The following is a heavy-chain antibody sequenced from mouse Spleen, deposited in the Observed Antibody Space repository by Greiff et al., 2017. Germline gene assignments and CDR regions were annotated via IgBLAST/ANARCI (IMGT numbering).Heavy chain of an antibody. Sequence: EVQLQQSGPELVKPGASVKISCKASGYTFTDYYMNWVKQSHGKSLEWIGDINPNNGGTSYNQKFKGKATLTVDKSSSTAYMELRSLTSEDSAVYYCARKGPHWVYYFDYWGQGTTLTVSS. CDR1: GYTFTDYY. CDR3: ARKGPHWVYYFDY. V-gene: IGHV1-26*01. CDR2: INPNNGGT. J-gene: IGHJ2*01. D-gene: IGHD4-1*01.